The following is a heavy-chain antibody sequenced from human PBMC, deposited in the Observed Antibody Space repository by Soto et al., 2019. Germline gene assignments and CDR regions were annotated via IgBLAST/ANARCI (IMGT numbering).Heavy chain of an antibody. V-gene: IGHV4-39*01. CDR3: ATSRAISRYAFDI. Sequence: ETLSLTCTVSGGSISSSSYYWGWIRQPPGKGLEWIGSIYYSGSTYYNPSLKSRVTISVDTSKNQFSLKLSSVTAADTAVYYCATSRAISRYAFDIWGQGTMVTVSS. J-gene: IGHJ3*02. CDR2: IYYSGST. CDR1: GGSISSSSYY.